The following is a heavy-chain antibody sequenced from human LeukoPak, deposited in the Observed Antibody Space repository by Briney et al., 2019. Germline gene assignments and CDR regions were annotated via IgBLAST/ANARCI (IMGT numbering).Heavy chain of an antibody. V-gene: IGHV3-30*18. J-gene: IGHJ4*02. Sequence: PARSLSLSCAVSGFTFSNYCVDWARQAPGKGLEWVAVILYDGSEKNYAATAKRRFTISRNNSNNTPLLQINSQTTADTAVYYCAKDGTHLRDLDSRGQGTLVTVSS. CDR1: GFTFSNYC. CDR3: AKDGTHLRDLDS. CDR2: ILYDGSEK. D-gene: IGHD3-3*01.